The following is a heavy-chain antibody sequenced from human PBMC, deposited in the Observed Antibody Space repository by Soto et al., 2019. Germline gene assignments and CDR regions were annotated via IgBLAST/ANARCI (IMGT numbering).Heavy chain of an antibody. CDR2: IDPSDSYT. Sequence: PGESLKISCKGSGYSFTSYWISWVRQMPGKGLEWMGRIDPSDSYTNYSPSFQGHVTISADKSISTAYLQWSSLKASDTAMYYCAREAYGYLDYYYGMDVWRQGTTVTVSS. D-gene: IGHD5-18*01. CDR3: AREAYGYLDYYYGMDV. CDR1: GYSFTSYW. V-gene: IGHV5-10-1*01. J-gene: IGHJ6*02.